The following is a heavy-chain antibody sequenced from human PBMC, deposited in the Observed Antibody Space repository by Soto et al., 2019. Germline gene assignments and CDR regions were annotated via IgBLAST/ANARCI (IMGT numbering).Heavy chain of an antibody. Sequence: GGSLRLSCAASGFTFSSFAMHWVRQAPGKGLEWVAVISYDGADKFYADSVKGRLTISRDNSKNTLYLQINGLRTGDTAVYFCARTPGGFYYGFDYWGQGTLVTVSS. CDR1: GFTFSSFA. V-gene: IGHV3-30*04. D-gene: IGHD3-22*01. CDR3: ARTPGGFYYGFDY. CDR2: ISYDGADK. J-gene: IGHJ4*02.